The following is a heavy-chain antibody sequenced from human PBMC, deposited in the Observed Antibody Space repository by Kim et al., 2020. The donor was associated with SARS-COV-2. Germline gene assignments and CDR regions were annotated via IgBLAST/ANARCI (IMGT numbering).Heavy chain of an antibody. J-gene: IGHJ4*02. D-gene: IGHD5-12*01. V-gene: IGHV3-30*18. CDR2: ISYDGSNK. Sequence: GGSLRLSCAASGFTFSNYGMHWVRQTPGKGLEWVAVISYDGSNKYYADSVKGRFTISRDNSKNTLYLHMNSLRPEDTAVYYCAKVGSGYSGYEGEFDYWGQGTLVTVSS. CDR1: GFTFSNYG. CDR3: AKVGSGYSGYEGEFDY.